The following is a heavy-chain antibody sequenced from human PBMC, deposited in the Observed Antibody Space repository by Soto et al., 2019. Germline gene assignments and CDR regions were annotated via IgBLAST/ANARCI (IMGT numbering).Heavy chain of an antibody. Sequence: QEELVQSGAEVKKPGSSVNVSRKASGGTFASYSITWVRQAPGQRLEWMGEIIPLLKTVNYAQKFQGRVTITGDRSTSTVYMALSRLRSDDTAVYYCARDPVDLFGYMDVWGHGTTVTVS. J-gene: IGHJ6*02. CDR2: IIPLLKTV. CDR1: GGTFASYS. CDR3: ARDPVDLFGYMDV. D-gene: IGHD6-25*01. V-gene: IGHV1-69*06.